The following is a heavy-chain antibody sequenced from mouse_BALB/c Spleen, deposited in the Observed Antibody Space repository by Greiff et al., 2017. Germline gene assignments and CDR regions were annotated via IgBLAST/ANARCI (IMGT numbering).Heavy chain of an antibody. D-gene: IGHD2-12*01. J-gene: IGHJ4*01. CDR3: NARSYSYDGYALDY. CDR1: GFNINDYS. CDR2: IDPENGGT. V-gene: IGHV14-4*02. Sequence: EVKLMESGAELVRSGASVKLSCTASGFNINDYSMHWVKQRPEQGLEWIGWIDPENGGTEYTPKFQGKATMTADTSSNTAYLQLSSLTSEDTAVYYCNARSYSYDGYALDYWGQGTSVTVSS.